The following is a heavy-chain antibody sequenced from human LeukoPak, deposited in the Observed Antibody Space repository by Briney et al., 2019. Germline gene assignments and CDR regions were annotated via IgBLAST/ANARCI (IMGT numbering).Heavy chain of an antibody. CDR2: ISAYNGNT. D-gene: IGHD1-26*01. CDR3: ARDEMRIGGSYHLGLGAFDI. V-gene: IGHV1-18*01. Sequence: ASVKVSCKASGYTLTSYGISWVRQAPGQGLEWMGWISAYNGNTNYAQKLQGRVTMTTDTSTSTAYMELRSLRSDDTAVYYCARDEMRIGGSYHLGLGAFDIWGQGTMVTVSS. CDR1: GYTLTSYG. J-gene: IGHJ3*02.